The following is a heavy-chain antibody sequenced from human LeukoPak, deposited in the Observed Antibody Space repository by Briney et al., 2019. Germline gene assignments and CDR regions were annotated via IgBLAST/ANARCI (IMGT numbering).Heavy chain of an antibody. CDR1: GGTFSSYA. CDR3: ARRGYSYGYRHYMDV. D-gene: IGHD5-18*01. Sequence: SVKVSCKASGGTFSSYAISWVRQAPGQGLEWMGGIIPIFGTANYAQKFQGRVTITTDESTSTAYMELSSLRSEDTAVYYCARRGYSYGYRHYMDVRGKGTTVTVSS. CDR2: IIPIFGTA. V-gene: IGHV1-69*05. J-gene: IGHJ6*03.